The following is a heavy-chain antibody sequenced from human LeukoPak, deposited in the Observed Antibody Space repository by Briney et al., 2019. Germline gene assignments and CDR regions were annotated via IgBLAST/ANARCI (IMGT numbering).Heavy chain of an antibody. CDR3: ARGPSVRGVISNYFDY. CDR1: GFTFSSYE. CDR2: ISSSGSTI. J-gene: IGHJ4*02. V-gene: IGHV3-48*03. Sequence: PGGSLRLSCAASGFTFSSYEMNWVRQAPGKGLEWVSYISSSGSTIYYADSVKGRFTISRDNAKNSLYLQMNSLRAEDTAVYYCARGPSVRGVISNYFDYWGQGTLVTVSS. D-gene: IGHD3-10*01.